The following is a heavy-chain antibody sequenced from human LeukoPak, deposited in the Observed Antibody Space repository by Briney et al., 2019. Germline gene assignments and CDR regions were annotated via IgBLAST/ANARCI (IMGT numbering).Heavy chain of an antibody. CDR3: ARELMDSSGYSPYFDY. CDR2: ISGSGGST. J-gene: IGHJ4*02. D-gene: IGHD3-22*01. Sequence: GGSLRLSCAASGFTFSSYAMSWVRQAPGKGLEWVSAISGSGGSTYYADSVKGRFTISRDNSKNTLYLQMNSLRAEDTAVYYCARELMDSSGYSPYFDYWGQGTLVTVSS. V-gene: IGHV3-23*01. CDR1: GFTFSSYA.